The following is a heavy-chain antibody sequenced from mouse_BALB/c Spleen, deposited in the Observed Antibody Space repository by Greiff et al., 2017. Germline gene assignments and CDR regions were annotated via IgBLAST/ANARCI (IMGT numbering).Heavy chain of an antibody. D-gene: IGHD2-10*02. J-gene: IGHJ4*01. CDR1: GYSITSDYA. Sequence: VQLKESGPGLVKPSQSLSLTCTVTGYSITSDYAWNWIRQFPGNKLEWMGYISYSGSTSYNPSLKSRISITRDTSKNQFFLQLNSVTTEDTATYYCAREGYENYAMDYWGQGTSVTVSS. CDR2: ISYSGST. CDR3: AREGYENYAMDY. V-gene: IGHV3-2*02.